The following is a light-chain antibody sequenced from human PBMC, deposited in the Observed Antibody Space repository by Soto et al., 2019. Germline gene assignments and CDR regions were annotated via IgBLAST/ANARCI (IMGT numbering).Light chain of an antibody. V-gene: IGLV2-14*01. CDR2: EAA. J-gene: IGLJ2*01. CDR1: SDDIGANNY. Sequence: QSALTQPASVPGSPGQSITISCTGTSDDIGANNYVSWYQHHPGKAPKILIYEAANRPSGISHRFSGSKSGNTASLTISGIQAEDEADYLCTSYTSASTLVFGGGTKLTVL. CDR3: TSYTSASTLV.